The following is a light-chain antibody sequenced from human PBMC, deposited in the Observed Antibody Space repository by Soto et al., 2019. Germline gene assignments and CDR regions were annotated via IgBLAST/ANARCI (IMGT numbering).Light chain of an antibody. V-gene: IGKV3-20*01. CDR1: QSVSNNY. J-gene: IGKJ1*01. CDR3: QQYGSSGT. Sequence: EIVLTQSPGTLSLSPGERATLSCRASQSVSNNYLAWYQQKPGQAPRLLIYVASNRATGIPDRFSGSGAGTDFTLTISRVEAEDFAVYYCQQYGSSGTFGQGTKVEI. CDR2: VAS.